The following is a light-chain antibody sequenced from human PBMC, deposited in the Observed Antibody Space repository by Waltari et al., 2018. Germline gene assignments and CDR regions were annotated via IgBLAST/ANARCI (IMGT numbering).Light chain of an antibody. Sequence: QSALTQPRSVSGSPGQSVTISCTGTSSTFDDYNFISWYRQHPGEAPKLMIYDVSKRPSGVPGRFSGSKSGNTASLTISGLQAEDEADYYCFSYASSYTSWVFGGGTKLTVL. CDR1: SSTFDDYNF. V-gene: IGLV2-11*01. J-gene: IGLJ3*02. CDR2: DVS. CDR3: FSYASSYTSWV.